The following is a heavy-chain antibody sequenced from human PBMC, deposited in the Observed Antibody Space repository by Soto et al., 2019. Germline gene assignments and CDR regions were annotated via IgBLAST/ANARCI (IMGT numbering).Heavy chain of an antibody. D-gene: IGHD6-13*01. Sequence: EVPLLESGGGLVQPGGSLRLSYAASGFTFSSYAMSWVRQAPGKGLEWVSAISGSGGSTYYADSVKGRFTISRDNSKNTLYLQMNSLRAEDSAVYYCAKDYEQQLPPVYFDYWGQGTLVTVSS. J-gene: IGHJ4*02. CDR3: AKDYEQQLPPVYFDY. CDR2: ISGSGGST. CDR1: GFTFSSYA. V-gene: IGHV3-23*01.